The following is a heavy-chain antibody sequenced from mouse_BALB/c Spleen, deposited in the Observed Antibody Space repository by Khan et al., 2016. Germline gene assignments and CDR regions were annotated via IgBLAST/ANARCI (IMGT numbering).Heavy chain of an antibody. J-gene: IGHJ2*01. D-gene: IGHD1-2*01. CDR1: GYSITSGYG. CDR3: TRTARIKY. CDR2: ISYSGST. Sequence: EVQLQESGPGLVKPSQSLSLSCTVTGYSITSGYGWNWIRQLPGNKLEWMCYISYSGSTNYNPSLKRRTSITRDTSKNQFFLQLNSVTTEDTATYYCTRTARIKYWGQGTTLTVSS. V-gene: IGHV3-2*02.